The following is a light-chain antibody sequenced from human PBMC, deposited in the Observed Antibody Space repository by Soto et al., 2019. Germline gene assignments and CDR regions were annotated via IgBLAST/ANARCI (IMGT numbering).Light chain of an antibody. CDR2: GAS. Sequence: EIVMTQSPATQSVSPGERATLSCRASQSVSSNLAWYQQKPGQAPRLLIYGASSRATGIPDRFSGGGSGTDFNLTISSLEPEDFAVYYCQQRSNWPGTFGRGTKVDIK. CDR3: QQRSNWPGT. J-gene: IGKJ2*01. CDR1: QSVSSN. V-gene: IGKV3-11*01.